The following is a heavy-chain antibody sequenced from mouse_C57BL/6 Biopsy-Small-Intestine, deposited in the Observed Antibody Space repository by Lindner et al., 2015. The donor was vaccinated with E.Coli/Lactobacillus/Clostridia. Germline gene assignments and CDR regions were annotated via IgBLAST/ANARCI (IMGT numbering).Heavy chain of an antibody. CDR1: GYSFTGYY. J-gene: IGHJ2*01. V-gene: IGHV1-42*01. Sequence: VQLQESGPELXKPGASVKISCKASGYSFTGYYMNWVKQSPEKSLEWIGEINPSTGGTTYNQKFKAKATLTVDKSSSTAYMQLKSLTSEDSAVYYCARSYYDFLDYWGQGTTLTVSS. D-gene: IGHD2-4*01. CDR2: INPSTGGT. CDR3: ARSYYDFLDY.